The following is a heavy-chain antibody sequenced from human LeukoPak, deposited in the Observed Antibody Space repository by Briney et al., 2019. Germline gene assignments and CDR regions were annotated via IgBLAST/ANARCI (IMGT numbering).Heavy chain of an antibody. J-gene: IGHJ5*02. V-gene: IGHV4-30-2*01. Sequence: PSQTLSLTCAVSGGSISSGGYSWGWIRQPPGKGLEWIGYIYHSGSTYYNPSLKSRVTISVDRSKNQFSLKLSSVTAADTAVYYCARVLSYYDSSGYSLESWFDPWGQGTLVTVSS. CDR3: ARVLSYYDSSGYSLESWFDP. CDR2: IYHSGST. CDR1: GGSISSGGYS. D-gene: IGHD3-22*01.